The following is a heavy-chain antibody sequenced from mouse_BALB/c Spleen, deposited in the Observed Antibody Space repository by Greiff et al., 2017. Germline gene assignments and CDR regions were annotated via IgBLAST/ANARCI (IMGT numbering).Heavy chain of an antibody. D-gene: IGHD2-1*01. CDR3: ARGGNYVPWFAY. CDR2: ISSGGST. V-gene: IGHV5-6-5*01. Sequence: EVKRVESGGGLVKPGGSLKLSCAASGFTFSSYAMSWVRQTPEKRLEWVASISSGGSTYYPDSVKGRFTISRDNARNILYLQMSSLRSEDTAMYYCARGGNYVPWFAYWGQGTLVTVSA. CDR1: GFTFSSYA. J-gene: IGHJ3*01.